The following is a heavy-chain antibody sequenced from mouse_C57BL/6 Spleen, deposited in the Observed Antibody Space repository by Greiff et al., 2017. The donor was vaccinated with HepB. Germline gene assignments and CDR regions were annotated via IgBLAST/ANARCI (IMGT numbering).Heavy chain of an antibody. CDR3: ARAAYYSNLYYAMDY. V-gene: IGHV3-3*01. CDR2: TFYSGIT. Sequence: EVQMVESGPSLVRPSQTLSLTCTVTGFSINSDCYWIWIRQFPGNKLEYIGYTFYSGITYYNPSLESRTYITRDTSKNQFSLKLSSVTTEDTATYYCARAAYYSNLYYAMDYWGQGTSVTVSS. D-gene: IGHD2-5*01. J-gene: IGHJ4*01. CDR1: GFSINSDCY.